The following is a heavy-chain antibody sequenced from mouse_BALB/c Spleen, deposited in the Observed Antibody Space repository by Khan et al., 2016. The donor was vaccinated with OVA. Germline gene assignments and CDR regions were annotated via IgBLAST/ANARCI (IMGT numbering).Heavy chain of an antibody. CDR2: IWAGGST. CDR1: GFSLTSYG. D-gene: IGHD1-1*01. Sequence: QVQLKESGPGLVAPSQTLSITCTVSGFSLTSYGVHWVRQPPGTGLEWLGVIWAGGSTNHNSAFMSRLSISQDNSKSQVFLKMNRLQTYDTAMYNCARAFYYGAWFAYWGQGTLVTVSA. J-gene: IGHJ3*01. CDR3: ARAFYYGAWFAY. V-gene: IGHV2-9*02.